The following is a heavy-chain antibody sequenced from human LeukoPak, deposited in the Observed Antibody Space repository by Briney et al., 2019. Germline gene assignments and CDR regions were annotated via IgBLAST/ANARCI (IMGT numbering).Heavy chain of an antibody. CDR3: ARGSWIAAATSWDY. J-gene: IGHJ4*02. CDR1: GYTFTGYY. CDR2: INPNSGGT. V-gene: IGHV1-2*02. D-gene: IGHD6-13*01. Sequence: ASVKVSCKASGYTFTGYYMHWVRQAPGQGLEWMGWINPNSGGTNYAQKFQGRVTMTRDTSISTAYMELSRLRSDDTAVYYCARGSWIAAATSWDYWGQGTLVTVSS.